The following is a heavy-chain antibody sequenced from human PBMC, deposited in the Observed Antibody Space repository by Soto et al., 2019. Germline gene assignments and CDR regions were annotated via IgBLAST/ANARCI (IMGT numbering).Heavy chain of an antibody. V-gene: IGHV1-2*02. D-gene: IGHD3-22*01. Sequence: ASVEISCKASGYTFTSYYIHWVRQDPGQGLEWMGWINPITGGTNYAPKFQGRVTMTRDTSITIAYMELSRLRSDDTAVYYCARTYYASSERDYLDYRRQGTTVAASS. CDR3: ARTYYASSERDYLDY. CDR2: INPITGGT. CDR1: GYTFTSYY. J-gene: IGHJ4*02.